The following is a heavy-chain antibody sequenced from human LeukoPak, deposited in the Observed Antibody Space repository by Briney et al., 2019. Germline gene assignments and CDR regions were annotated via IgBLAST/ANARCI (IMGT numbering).Heavy chain of an antibody. CDR1: GFTFDDYA. D-gene: IGHD3-10*01. Sequence: GGSLRLSCAASGFTFDDYAMHWVRQAPGKGLEWVSGISWNSGSIGYADSVKGRFTISRDNGKNSLCLQMNSLRVEDTAVYYCAKLAKYFYGAETFYFFEHWGQGTPVTASS. J-gene: IGHJ4*02. V-gene: IGHV3-9*01. CDR3: AKLAKYFYGAETFYFFEH. CDR2: ISWNSGSI.